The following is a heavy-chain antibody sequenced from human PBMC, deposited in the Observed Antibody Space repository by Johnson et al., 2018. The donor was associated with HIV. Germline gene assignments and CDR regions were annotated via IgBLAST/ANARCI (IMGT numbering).Heavy chain of an antibody. V-gene: IGHV3-15*01. Sequence: VQLVESGGGLVKPGGSLRLSCAASGFSFTDAWMNWVRQAPGKGLEWVGRIKSKSDGGTTDYAAPVRGRFTISREDSKNTVYLQMNSLKTEDTAVYYCTTAFQMMVTTGAFDIWGQGTMVTVSS. D-gene: IGHD4-17*01. J-gene: IGHJ3*02. CDR1: GFSFTDAW. CDR3: TTAFQMMVTTGAFDI. CDR2: IKSKSDGGTT.